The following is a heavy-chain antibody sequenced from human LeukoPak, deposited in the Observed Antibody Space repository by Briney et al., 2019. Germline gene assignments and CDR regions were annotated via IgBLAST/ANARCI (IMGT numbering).Heavy chain of an antibody. Sequence: PGGSLRLSCAASGFTFSSYGMHWVRQAPGKGLEWVAFIRYDGSNKYYADSVKGRFTISRDNSKNTLYLQMNSLRAEDTAVYYCAKDLQGYCSSTSCYLTENWFDPWAREPWSPSPQ. J-gene: IGHJ5*02. CDR2: IRYDGSNK. CDR3: AKDLQGYCSSTSCYLTENWFDP. CDR1: GFTFSSYG. D-gene: IGHD2-2*01. V-gene: IGHV3-30*02.